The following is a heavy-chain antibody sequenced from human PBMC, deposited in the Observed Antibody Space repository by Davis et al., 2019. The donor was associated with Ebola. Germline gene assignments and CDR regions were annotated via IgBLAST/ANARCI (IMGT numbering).Heavy chain of an antibody. V-gene: IGHV3-9*01. Sequence: SLKISCAASGFRFEHYAMHWVRQAPGKGLEWVSGISWNSGSIGYADSVKGRFTISRDNSKNTLYLQMNSLRVEDTAVYYCAHSYPRFDFWGQGTLVTVSS. D-gene: IGHD2-15*01. CDR2: ISWNSGSI. CDR1: GFRFEHYA. CDR3: AHSYPRFDF. J-gene: IGHJ4*02.